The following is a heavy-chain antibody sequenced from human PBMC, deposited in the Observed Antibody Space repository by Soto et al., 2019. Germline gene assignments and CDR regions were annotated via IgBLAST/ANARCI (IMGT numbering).Heavy chain of an antibody. D-gene: IGHD3-22*01. CDR1: VFTFSCYA. Sequence: GTLRLSGAASVFTFSCYAMSWVRQAPGKGLEWVSAISGSGDSTYYADSVKGRFTISRDNSKNTLYLQMNSLRAEDTAVYYCAKVRIRSYYYDSTGYGYFDYWGQGTLVTVSS. CDR2: ISGSGDST. CDR3: AKVRIRSYYYDSTGYGYFDY. V-gene: IGHV3-23*01. J-gene: IGHJ4*02.